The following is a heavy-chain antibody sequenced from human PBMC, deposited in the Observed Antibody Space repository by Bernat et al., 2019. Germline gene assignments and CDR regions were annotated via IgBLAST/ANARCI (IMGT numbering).Heavy chain of an antibody. CDR2: ISSSSSTI. Sequence: EVQLVESGGGLVQPGGSLRLSCAASGFTFSSYNMNWVRQAPGKGLEWVSYISSSSSTIYYADSVKGRFTISRDNSKNTLYLQMNSLRAEDTAVYYCARDHLAPRPGWFDPWGQGTLVTVSS. CDR3: ARDHLAPRPGWFDP. CDR1: GFTFSSYN. V-gene: IGHV3-48*01. J-gene: IGHJ5*02. D-gene: IGHD6-6*01.